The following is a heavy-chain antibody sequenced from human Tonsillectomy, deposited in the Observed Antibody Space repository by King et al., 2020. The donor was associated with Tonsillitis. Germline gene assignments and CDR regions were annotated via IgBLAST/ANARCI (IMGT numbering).Heavy chain of an antibody. V-gene: IGHV6-1*01. CDR2: TYYRSQWYN. CDR3: ARDYYDSSGYNYHYYGMDV. J-gene: IGHJ6*02. D-gene: IGHD3-22*01. Sequence: VQLQQSGPGLVKPSQSLSLTCALSGDSVSSNTAAWHWIRQSPSRGLEWLGRTYYRSQWYNDYAMSVKSRININPDTSKNQFSLQLNSVTPEDTAVYYCARDYYDSSGYNYHYYGMDVWGQGTTVTVSS. CDR1: GDSVSSNTAA.